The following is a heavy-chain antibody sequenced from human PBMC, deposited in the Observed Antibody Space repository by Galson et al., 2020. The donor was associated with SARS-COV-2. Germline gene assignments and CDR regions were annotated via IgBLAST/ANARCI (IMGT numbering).Heavy chain of an antibody. V-gene: IGHV3-9*01. CDR2: ISWNSGSI. CDR3: AALRGYYYYMDG. J-gene: IGHJ6*03. D-gene: IGHD3-10*01. CDR1: GFTFDDYA. Sequence: GGSLRLSCAASGFTFDDYAMHWVRQAPGKGLEWVSGISWNSGSIGYADSVKGRFTISRDNAKNSLYLQMNSLRAEDTALYYCAALRGYYYYMDGWGKGTTVTVSS.